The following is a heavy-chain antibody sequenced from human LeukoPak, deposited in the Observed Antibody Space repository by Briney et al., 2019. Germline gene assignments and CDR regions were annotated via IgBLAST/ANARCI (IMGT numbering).Heavy chain of an antibody. D-gene: IGHD5-24*01. CDR3: ARRGNRVGYNLGSDY. J-gene: IGHJ4*02. CDR1: GYTFTSYA. Sequence: ASVKVSCKASGYTFTSYAMNWVRQAPGQGLEWMRWINTDTGNPTYAQGFTGRFVFSLDTSVSTAYLQISSLKTEDTAVYYCARRGNRVGYNLGSDYWGQGTLVTVSS. CDR2: INTDTGNP. V-gene: IGHV7-4-1*02.